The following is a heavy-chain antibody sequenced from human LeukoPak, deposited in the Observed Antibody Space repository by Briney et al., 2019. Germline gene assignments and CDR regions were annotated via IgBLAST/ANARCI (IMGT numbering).Heavy chain of an antibody. CDR1: GFTFSIYG. V-gene: IGHV3-23*01. J-gene: IGHJ6*03. D-gene: IGHD6-19*01. Sequence: PGGSLRLSCAASGFTFSIYGMSWVRQAPGKGLEWVSAISGSGGTTYYADSVKGRFTISRDNSKNTLYLQMNSLRAEDTAVYYCAKGGPGIAVAKSHYYMDVWGKGTTVTVSS. CDR2: ISGSGGTT. CDR3: AKGGPGIAVAKSHYYMDV.